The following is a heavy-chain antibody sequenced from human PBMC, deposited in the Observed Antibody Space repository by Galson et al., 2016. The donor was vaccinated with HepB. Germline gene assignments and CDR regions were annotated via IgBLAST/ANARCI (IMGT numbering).Heavy chain of an antibody. CDR3: ARYKAVVTGIPSYDY. V-gene: IGHV2-70*01. CDR1: GFSLSSPAVG. Sequence: PALVKPTQTLTLTCTFSGFSLSSPAVGVGWIRQPPGKALEWLAFIDWDDEKYYSTSLKTRLTISKDTSKNQVVLTVTNMDPVDTATYYCARYKAVVTGIPSYDYWGQGILVTVSS. D-gene: IGHD2-21*02. CDR2: IDWDDEK. J-gene: IGHJ4*02.